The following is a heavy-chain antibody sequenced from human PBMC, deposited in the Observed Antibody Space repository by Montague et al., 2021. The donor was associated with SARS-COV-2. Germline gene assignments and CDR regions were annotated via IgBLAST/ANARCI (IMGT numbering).Heavy chain of an antibody. CDR2: FYSVGST. D-gene: IGHD1-14*01. J-gene: IGHJ3*02. CDR3: VRETTTADAFDI. CDR1: GASVGSSD. V-gene: IGHV4-59*02. Sequence: SETLSLTCTVSGASVGSSDWGWIRQSPGKGLEWIGYFYSVGSTDYNPSLKSRATISRDTSKNQFSLKVRSVTAADTAVYYCVRETTTADAFDIWGQGTMVTVSS.